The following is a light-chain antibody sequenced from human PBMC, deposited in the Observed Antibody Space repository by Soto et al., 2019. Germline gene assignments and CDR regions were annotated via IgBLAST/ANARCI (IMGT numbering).Light chain of an antibody. V-gene: IGLV1-47*02. CDR3: AAWDDSLSGLYV. J-gene: IGLJ1*01. Sequence: QPVLTQPPSASGTPGQRVTISCSGSSSNIGSNYVYWYQKFPGTAPKLLIYSDTQRPSGVPDRFSGSKSGTSASLAISGLRSEDEADYFCAAWDDSLSGLYVFGTGPKVTVL. CDR1: SSNIGSNY. CDR2: SDT.